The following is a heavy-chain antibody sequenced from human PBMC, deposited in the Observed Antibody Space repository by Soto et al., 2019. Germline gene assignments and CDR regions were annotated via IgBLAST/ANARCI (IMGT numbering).Heavy chain of an antibody. CDR1: CVSINNYY. CDR2: IYYTGST. Sequence: SETLSLTCTVSCVSINNYYWTWIRQPPGKRLEWIGAIYYTGSTTYNPSLRSRVTFSVDTSKNQFSLSLTSVTAADTAVYYCARDMHAGFTHYFDPWGQGTLVTVSS. J-gene: IGHJ5*02. CDR3: ARDMHAGFTHYFDP. D-gene: IGHD1-26*01. V-gene: IGHV4-59*01.